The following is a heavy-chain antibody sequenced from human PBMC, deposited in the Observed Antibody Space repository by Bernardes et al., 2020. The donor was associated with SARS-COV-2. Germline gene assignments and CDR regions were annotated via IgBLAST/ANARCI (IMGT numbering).Heavy chain of an antibody. D-gene: IGHD2-15*01. CDR3: TRFYCTSAFDFDY. CDR1: GFTSSTFW. CDR2: INQDGSET. Sequence: GGSLRLSCAASGFTSSTFWMTWVRQAPGKGLERVANINQDGSETFYVDSVKGRFAISRDNAKNSLFMEMVTLRAEDTAVYCCTRFYCTSAFDFDYWGQGTLVTVSS. V-gene: IGHV3-7*01. J-gene: IGHJ4*02.